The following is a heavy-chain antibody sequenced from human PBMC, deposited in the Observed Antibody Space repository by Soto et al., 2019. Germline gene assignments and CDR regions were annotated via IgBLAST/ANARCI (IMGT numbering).Heavy chain of an antibody. D-gene: IGHD3-3*01. CDR2: IWYDGSNK. V-gene: IGHV3-33*01. Sequence: GGSLRLSCAASGFTFSSYGMHWVRQAPGKGLEWVAVIWYDGSNKYYADSVKGRFTISRDNSKNTLYLQMNSLRAEDTAVYYCARVRFLDPYDAFDIWGQGTMVTVSS. CDR1: GFTFSSYG. CDR3: ARVRFLDPYDAFDI. J-gene: IGHJ3*02.